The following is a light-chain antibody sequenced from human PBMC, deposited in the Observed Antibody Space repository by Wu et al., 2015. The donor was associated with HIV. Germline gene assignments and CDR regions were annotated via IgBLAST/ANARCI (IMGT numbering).Light chain of an antibody. CDR1: QSISTY. CDR3: QQSFATPFT. V-gene: IGKV1-39*01. CDR2: AAS. J-gene: IGKJ4*01. Sequence: VGDRVTITCRASQSISTYVNWYQQKPGKAPKLLIYAASSLQSGVPSRFSGSGSGTGFTLTISSLQPEDIATYYCQQSFATPFTFGGGTKVGIK.